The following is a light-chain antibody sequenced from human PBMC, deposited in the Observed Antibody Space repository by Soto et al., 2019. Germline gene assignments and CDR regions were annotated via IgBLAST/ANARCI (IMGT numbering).Light chain of an antibody. CDR1: QDIRRW. V-gene: IGKV1-12*01. Sequence: DIQMTQSPSSVSASVGDRVTITCRASQDIRRWLAWYQQKPGKAPKLLIYTASSLQSGVPSRFSGSGSGTDFTLTISSLQPEDFATYYCQQANSFPPTFGQGTRLEIK. J-gene: IGKJ5*01. CDR3: QQANSFPPT. CDR2: TAS.